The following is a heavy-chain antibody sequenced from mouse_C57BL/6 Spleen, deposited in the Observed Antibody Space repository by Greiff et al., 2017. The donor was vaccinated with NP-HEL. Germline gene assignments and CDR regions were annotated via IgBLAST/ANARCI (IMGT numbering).Heavy chain of an antibody. J-gene: IGHJ3*01. CDR2: ISSGGSTI. V-gene: IGHV5-17*01. CDR3: ARGGSSYGGFAY. Sequence: EVKLVESGGGLVKPGGSLKLSCAASGFTFSDYGMHWVRQAPEKGLEWVAYISSGGSTIYYADTVKGRFTISRDNAKNTLFLQMTSLRSEDTAMYYCARGGSSYGGFAYWGQGTLVTVSA. D-gene: IGHD1-1*01. CDR1: GFTFSDYG.